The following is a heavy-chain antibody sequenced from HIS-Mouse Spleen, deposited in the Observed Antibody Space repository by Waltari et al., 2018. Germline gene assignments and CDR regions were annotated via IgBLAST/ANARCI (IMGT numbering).Heavy chain of an antibody. CDR2: IKQDGSGK. D-gene: IGHD7-27*01. CDR3: ARDANWGTDAFDI. V-gene: IGHV3-7*01. Sequence: EVQLVESGGGLVQPGGSLRLSCAASGFTFSSYWMSWVRQAPGKGLEWVANIKQDGSGKYYVDSVKGRFTISRDNAKNSLYLQMNSLRAEDTAVYYCARDANWGTDAFDIWGQGTMVTVSS. J-gene: IGHJ3*02. CDR1: GFTFSSYW.